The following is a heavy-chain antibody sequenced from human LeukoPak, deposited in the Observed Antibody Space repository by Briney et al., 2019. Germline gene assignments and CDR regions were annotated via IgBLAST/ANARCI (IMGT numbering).Heavy chain of an antibody. D-gene: IGHD1-7*01. CDR3: ARLSNWNSLDY. Sequence: SETLSLTCTVSGGSISSYYWSWIRQPPGKGLEWIGYIVYSGSTNYNPSPKSRVTISVDTSKSQFSLKLSSVTAADTAAYYCARLSNWNSLDYWGQGTLVTVSS. CDR1: GGSISSYY. CDR2: IVYSGST. J-gene: IGHJ4*02. V-gene: IGHV4-59*08.